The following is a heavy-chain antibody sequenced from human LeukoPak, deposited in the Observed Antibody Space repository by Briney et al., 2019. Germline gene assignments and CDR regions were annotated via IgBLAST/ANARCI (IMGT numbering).Heavy chain of an antibody. CDR1: GFTFDDYP. Sequence: GGSLRLSCAASGFTFDDYPMHWARQAPGKALEGVSGISWNSGSIDYAGSVKGRFTISRDNAKNSLYLQMDSLRVEDTALYYCAADKGTMEMDYWGQGTLVTVSS. CDR3: AADKGTMEMDY. J-gene: IGHJ4*02. CDR2: ISWNSGSI. V-gene: IGHV3-9*01. D-gene: IGHD1-14*01.